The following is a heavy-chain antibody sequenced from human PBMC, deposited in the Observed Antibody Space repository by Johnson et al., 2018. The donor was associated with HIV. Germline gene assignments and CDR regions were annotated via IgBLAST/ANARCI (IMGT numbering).Heavy chain of an antibody. J-gene: IGHJ3*02. CDR1: GFTFDDYT. Sequence: VQLVESGGVVVQPGGSLRLSCAASGFTFDDYTMHWVRQAPGKGLEWVSLISWDGGSTYYADSVKGRFTISKDNSKTSLYLQMNSLRTEDTALYYCAKWGVAAAKGAFDIWGQGTMVTVSS. CDR3: AKWGVAAAKGAFDI. D-gene: IGHD6-25*01. V-gene: IGHV3-43*01. CDR2: ISWDGGST.